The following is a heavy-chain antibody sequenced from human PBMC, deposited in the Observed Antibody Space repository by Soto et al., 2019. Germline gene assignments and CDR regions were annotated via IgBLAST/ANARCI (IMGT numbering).Heavy chain of an antibody. CDR2: ISGSGGST. CDR3: AKARLTSLLPGYSSGWYYFDY. D-gene: IGHD6-19*01. CDR1: GFTFSSYA. Sequence: GGSLRLSCAASGFTFSSYAMSWVRQAPGKGLEWVSAISGSGGSTYYADSVKGRFTISRDNSKNTLYLQMNSLRAEDTAVYYCAKARLTSLLPGYSSGWYYFDYWGQGTLVTVSS. V-gene: IGHV3-23*01. J-gene: IGHJ4*02.